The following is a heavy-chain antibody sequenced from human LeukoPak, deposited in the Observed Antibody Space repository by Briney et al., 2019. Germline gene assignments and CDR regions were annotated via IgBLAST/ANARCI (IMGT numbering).Heavy chain of an antibody. CDR2: INDDGSAI. J-gene: IGHJ4*02. CDR3: AREILAPGKTHDY. V-gene: IGHV3-74*01. Sequence: GGSLRLSCAASGFTFSNYWMHWVRQVPGKGLVWVSRINDDGSAIFYADSVKGRFTISGDNAKNTLFLQMSSLRAEDTAVYFCAREILAPGKTHDYWGQGTLVTVSS. CDR1: GFTFSNYW.